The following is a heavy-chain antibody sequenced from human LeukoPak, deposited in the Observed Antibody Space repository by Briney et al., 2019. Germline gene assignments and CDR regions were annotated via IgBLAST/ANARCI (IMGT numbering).Heavy chain of an antibody. CDR2: IYYSEST. Sequence: SETLSLICTVSGRPISSCNFYWGRIRQPPGKGLEWIGNIYYSESTSYNPSLKSRVTISVDTFKNQFSLKLSSVTAADTAVYYCARETPPRRILLYYFYYGMVVWGQETTVAISS. J-gene: IGHJ6*01. CDR3: ARETPPRRILLYYFYYGMVV. CDR1: GRPISSCNFY. V-gene: IGHV4-39*07. D-gene: IGHD2-15*01.